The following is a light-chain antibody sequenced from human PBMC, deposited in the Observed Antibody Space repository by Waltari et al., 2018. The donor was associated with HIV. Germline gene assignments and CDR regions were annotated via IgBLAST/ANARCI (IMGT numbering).Light chain of an antibody. CDR2: DVS. Sequence: QSALTQPASVSGSPGQSITISCTGTSSDVGGYNYVSWYQQHPGKAPKLRIYDVSHRPSVVANRLSCSKSGNTASLTISGLQAEDEADYYCSSYTSSSTRVFGGGTKLTVL. J-gene: IGLJ3*02. CDR3: SSYTSSSTRV. CDR1: SSDVGGYNY. V-gene: IGLV2-14*01.